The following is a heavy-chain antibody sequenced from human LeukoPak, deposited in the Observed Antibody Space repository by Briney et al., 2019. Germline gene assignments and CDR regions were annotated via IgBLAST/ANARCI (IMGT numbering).Heavy chain of an antibody. Sequence: SETLSLTCTVSGGSISSYYWSWIRRPPGKGLEWIGYFYYSESTNYNPSLKSRVTISVDTSKNQFSLKLSSVTAADTAVYYCVTYSRSYYGFDPWGQGTLVTVSS. CDR3: VTYSRSYYGFDP. CDR1: GGSISSYY. CDR2: FYYSEST. D-gene: IGHD6-13*01. J-gene: IGHJ5*02. V-gene: IGHV4-59*01.